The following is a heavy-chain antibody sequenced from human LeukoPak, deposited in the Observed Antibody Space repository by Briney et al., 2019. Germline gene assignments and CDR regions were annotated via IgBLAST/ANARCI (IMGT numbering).Heavy chain of an antibody. CDR2: IIPIFGTA. CDR3: AREGAHIRAIDY. CDR1: GGTFSSYA. J-gene: IGHJ4*02. V-gene: IGHV1-69*13. D-gene: IGHD2-21*01. Sequence: ASVKVSCKASGGTFSSYAISWVRQAPGQGLEWMGGIIPIFGTANYAQKFQGRVTITADESTSTAYMELSSLRSEDTAVYYCAREGAHIRAIDYWGQGTLVTVSS.